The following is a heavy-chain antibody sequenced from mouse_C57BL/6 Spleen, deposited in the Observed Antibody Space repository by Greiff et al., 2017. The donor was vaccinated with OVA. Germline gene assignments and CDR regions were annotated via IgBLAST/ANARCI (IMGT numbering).Heavy chain of an antibody. CDR1: GFTFSDYG. Sequence: EVQLVESGGGLVKPGGSLKLSCAASGFTFSDYGMHWVRQAPEKGLEWVAYISSGSSTIYYADTVKGRFTISRDNAKNTLFLQMTSLRSEDTAMYYCAKDGYYGSSPWYFDVWGTGTTVTVSS. J-gene: IGHJ1*03. CDR3: AKDGYYGSSPWYFDV. CDR2: ISSGSSTI. D-gene: IGHD1-1*01. V-gene: IGHV5-17*01.